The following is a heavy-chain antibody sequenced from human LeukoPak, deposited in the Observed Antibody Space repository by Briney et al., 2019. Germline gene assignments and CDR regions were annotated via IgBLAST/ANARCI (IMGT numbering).Heavy chain of an antibody. D-gene: IGHD6-13*01. CDR1: GDSISSFY. CDR2: IYSSGST. V-gene: IGHV4-4*07. Sequence: SETLSLTCTVSGDSISSFYWSWIRQPAGKGLEWIGRIYSSGSTNYNPSLESRVTMSVDTSKNQLSLKLSSVTAADTAVYYCARGAAATYWGQGTLVTVSS. CDR3: ARGAAATY. J-gene: IGHJ4*02.